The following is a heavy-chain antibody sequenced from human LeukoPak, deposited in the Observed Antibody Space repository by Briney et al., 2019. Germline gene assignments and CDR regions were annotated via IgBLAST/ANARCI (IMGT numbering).Heavy chain of an antibody. CDR1: GFTFSSYG. V-gene: IGHV3-21*01. J-gene: IGHJ4*02. CDR3: ARDPGYSYGSYYFDY. D-gene: IGHD5-18*01. Sequence: GGSLRLSCAASGFTFSSYGMNWVRQAPGKGLEWVSSISGSSSYIYYADSVKGRFTISRDNAKNSLYLQMNSLRAEDTAVYYCARDPGYSYGSYYFDYWGQGTLVTVSS. CDR2: ISGSSSYI.